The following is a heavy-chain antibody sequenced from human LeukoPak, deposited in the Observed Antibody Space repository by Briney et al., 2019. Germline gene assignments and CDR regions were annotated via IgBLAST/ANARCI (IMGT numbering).Heavy chain of an antibody. V-gene: IGHV1-3*04. J-gene: IGHJ3*02. D-gene: IGHD3-22*01. CDR2: ITIGNGNT. CDR3: ARVKYYDSSGYYGDAFDI. Sequence: ASVKVSCKASGFTFTSYAIHWVRQAPGQRLEWMGWITIGNGNTKYSENFQGRVTITRDTSASTAYMELSSLRSEDTAVYYCARVKYYDSSGYYGDAFDIWGQGTMVTVSS. CDR1: GFTFTSYA.